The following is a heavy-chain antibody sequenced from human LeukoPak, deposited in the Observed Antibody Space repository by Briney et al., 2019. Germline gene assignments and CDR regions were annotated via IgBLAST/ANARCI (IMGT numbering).Heavy chain of an antibody. D-gene: IGHD6-19*01. Sequence: PGRSLRLSCAASGFTFDDYAMHWVRQAPGKGLEWVSGISWNSGSIGYADSVKGRFTISRDNAKNSLYLQMSSLRAEDTALYYCAKDMGQWLAFDYWGQGTLVTVSS. CDR1: GFTFDDYA. CDR2: ISWNSGSI. J-gene: IGHJ4*02. V-gene: IGHV3-9*01. CDR3: AKDMGQWLAFDY.